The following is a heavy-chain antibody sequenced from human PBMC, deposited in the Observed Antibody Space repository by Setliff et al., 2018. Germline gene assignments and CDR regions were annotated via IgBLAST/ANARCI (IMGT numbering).Heavy chain of an antibody. Sequence: PGGSLRLSCVASGFTFSTYAMNWLRQAPGKGLEWVSYISSSSGLIYYADSVKGQFTISRDEAKNSLYLQMNSLRTEDTAVYYCARSAVAVPGQFYFDNWGQGTQVTSPQ. CDR3: ARSAVAVPGQFYFDN. D-gene: IGHD6-19*01. J-gene: IGHJ4*02. V-gene: IGHV3-48*01. CDR1: GFTFSTYA. CDR2: ISSSSGLI.